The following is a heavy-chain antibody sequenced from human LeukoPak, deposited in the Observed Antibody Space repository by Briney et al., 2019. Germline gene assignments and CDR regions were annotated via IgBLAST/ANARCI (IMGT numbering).Heavy chain of an antibody. Sequence: PSETLSLTCAVYGGSFSGYYWSWIRQPPGKGLEWIGEINHSGSTNYNPSLKSRVTMSVDTSKNQFSLKLSSVTAADTAVYYCARQGYCSSTSCVDYWGQGTLVTVSS. CDR1: GGSFSGYY. J-gene: IGHJ4*02. D-gene: IGHD2-2*01. CDR3: ARQGYCSSTSCVDY. V-gene: IGHV4-34*01. CDR2: INHSGST.